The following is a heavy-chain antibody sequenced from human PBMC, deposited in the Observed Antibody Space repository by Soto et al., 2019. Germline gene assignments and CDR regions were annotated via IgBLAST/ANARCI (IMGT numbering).Heavy chain of an antibody. CDR1: GFTFSSYV. V-gene: IGHV3-64D*06. CDR3: LVATAAY. D-gene: IGHD6-13*01. Sequence: SLRLSCSASGFTFSSYVMNWVRQAPGKGLEYVSGITSNGGSTFYADSVKGRFIISRDNSQNTVYLQMSSLTTADTAVYYCLVATAAYWGQGTEVTVS. CDR2: ITSNGGST. J-gene: IGHJ4*02.